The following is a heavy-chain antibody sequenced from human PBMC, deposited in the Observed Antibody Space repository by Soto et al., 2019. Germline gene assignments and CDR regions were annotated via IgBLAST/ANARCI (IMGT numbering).Heavy chain of an antibody. V-gene: IGHV3-30-3*01. D-gene: IGHD6-13*01. Sequence: QVQLVESGGGVVQPGRSLRLSCAASGFTFNKYAMHWVRQAPGRGLEWVAVIAYDGTKEYYADSVKGRFTIYRDNFKNTLSLQMNSLRPEDTAVYHCASDHWDYSSSWHTVDSWGQGTLVTVSS. J-gene: IGHJ4*02. CDR3: ASDHWDYSSSWHTVDS. CDR1: GFTFNKYA. CDR2: IAYDGTKE.